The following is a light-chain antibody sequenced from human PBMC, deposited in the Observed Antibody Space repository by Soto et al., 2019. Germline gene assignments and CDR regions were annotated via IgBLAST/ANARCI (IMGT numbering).Light chain of an antibody. J-gene: IGKJ5*01. CDR3: QQYYSYPST. Sequence: AIRMTQSQSSFSASTGDRVTITCRASQGISSYLAWYQQKPGKAPKFLIYAASTLQSGVPSRVSGSGSGTDFTLTISSLQSEDFATYYCQQYYSYPSTFGQGTRLESK. CDR2: AAS. CDR1: QGISSY. V-gene: IGKV1-8*01.